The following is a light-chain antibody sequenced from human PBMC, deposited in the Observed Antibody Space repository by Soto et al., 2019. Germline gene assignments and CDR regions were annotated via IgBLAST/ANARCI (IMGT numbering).Light chain of an antibody. CDR2: EVS. V-gene: IGLV2-14*01. Sequence: QSVLTQPASVSGSPGQSITISCTGTSSDVGGYNYVSWYQQHPGKAPKLMIYEVSNRPSGVSNRFSGSKSGNTASLTISGLQAEDAADYYCSSYTRNSTLVFGGGTKLTVL. CDR1: SSDVGGYNY. J-gene: IGLJ2*01. CDR3: SSYTRNSTLV.